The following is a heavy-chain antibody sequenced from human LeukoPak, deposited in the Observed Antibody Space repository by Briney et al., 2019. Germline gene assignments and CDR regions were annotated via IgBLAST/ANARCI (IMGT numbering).Heavy chain of an antibody. CDR2: ISAYNGNT. V-gene: IGHV1-18*01. Sequence: ASVKVSCKASGYTLTSYGISWVRQAPGQGLEWMGWISAYNGNTNYAQKLQGRVTMTTDTSTSTAYMELRSLRSDDTAVYCCARGLPYSSSSWGVYYFDYWGKGTLVTVSS. J-gene: IGHJ4*02. CDR3: ARGLPYSSSSWGVYYFDY. D-gene: IGHD6-6*01. CDR1: GYTLTSYG.